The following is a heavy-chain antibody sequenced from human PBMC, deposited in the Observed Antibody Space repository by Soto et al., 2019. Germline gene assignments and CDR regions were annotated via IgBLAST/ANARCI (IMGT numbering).Heavy chain of an antibody. CDR2: ISYGSTYK. CDR1: GFNFNTYT. V-gene: IGHV3-30*09. J-gene: IGHJ4*02. D-gene: IGHD6-19*01. CDR3: ARARSSGWHYLDL. Sequence: QVQLVESGGGVVQPGRSLTVSCAASGFNFNTYTIHWVRQAPGKGLEWVAVISYGSTYKYYADSVKGRFAISRDDSQNTLSLQMNNLTVRDTAVYYCARARSSGWHYLDLWGQGTLVTVSS.